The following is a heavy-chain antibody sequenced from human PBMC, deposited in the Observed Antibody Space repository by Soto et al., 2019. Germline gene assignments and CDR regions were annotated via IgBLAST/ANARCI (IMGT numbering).Heavy chain of an antibody. D-gene: IGHD3-3*01. CDR2: IYYSGTT. CDR3: ARTREWSGYGHYYCGMDV. CDR1: GGSISSYH. Sequence: SETLSLTCTVSGGSISSYHWSWIRQPPGKGLEWIGYIYYSGTTNCNPSHKSRVTISVDTSKNQFSLKLSSVTAADTAVYYCARTREWSGYGHYYCGMDVWGQGTTVTVSS. J-gene: IGHJ6*02. V-gene: IGHV4-59*01.